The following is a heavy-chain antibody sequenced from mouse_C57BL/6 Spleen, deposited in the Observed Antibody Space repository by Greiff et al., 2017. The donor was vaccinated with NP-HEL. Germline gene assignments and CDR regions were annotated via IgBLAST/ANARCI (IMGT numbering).Heavy chain of an antibody. D-gene: IGHD2-3*01. CDR2: ISDGGSYT. CDR1: GFTFSSYA. J-gene: IGHJ2*01. CDR3: ARDRGGYYDYCDY. V-gene: IGHV5-4*01. Sequence: EVQLVESGGGLVKPGGSLKLSCAASGFTFSSYAMSWVRQTPEKRLEWVATISDGGSYTYYPDNVKGRFTISRDNAKNNLYLQMSHLKSEDTAMYYCARDRGGYYDYCDYWGQGTTLTVSS.